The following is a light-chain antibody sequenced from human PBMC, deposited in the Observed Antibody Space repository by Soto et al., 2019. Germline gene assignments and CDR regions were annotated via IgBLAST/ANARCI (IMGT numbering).Light chain of an antibody. Sequence: QTVVTQEPSFSVSPGGTVTLTCGLTSGSVSILSYPSWYQQTPGQAPRTLIYSTNTRSSGVPDRFSGSILGTKAALTIAGAQAEDGSHYYCALYLGSGYMVFGGGTKVTVL. CDR1: SGSVSILSY. CDR3: ALYLGSGYMV. CDR2: STN. V-gene: IGLV8-61*01. J-gene: IGLJ3*02.